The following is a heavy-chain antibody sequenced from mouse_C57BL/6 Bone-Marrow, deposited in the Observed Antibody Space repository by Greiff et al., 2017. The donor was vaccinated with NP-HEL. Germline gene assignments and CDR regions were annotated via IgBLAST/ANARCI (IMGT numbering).Heavy chain of an antibody. CDR3: ARHGNYDSSSPYAMDY. J-gene: IGHJ4*01. Sequence: EVKLVESGGGLVQPGESLKLSCESNEYEFPSHDMSWVRKTPEKRLELVAAINSDGGGTYYQDTMERRFTIPRDITKKTLYLQMSSLRSEDTALYYCARHGNYDSSSPYAMDYWGQGTSVTVSS. CDR2: INSDGGGT. CDR1: EYEFPSHD. D-gene: IGHD1-1*01. V-gene: IGHV5-2*01.